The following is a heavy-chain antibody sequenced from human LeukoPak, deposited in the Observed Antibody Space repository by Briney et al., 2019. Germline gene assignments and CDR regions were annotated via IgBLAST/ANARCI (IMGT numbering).Heavy chain of an antibody. D-gene: IGHD3-22*01. CDR3: ARDARNYYDSSGYYLSFDL. Sequence: PSETLSLTCTVSGGSISSYYWSWIRQPPGKGLEWIGYIYYSGSTNYNPSLRSRVTISVDTSKNQFSLKLSSVTAADTAMYYCARDARNYYDSSGYYLSFDLWGRGTLVTVSS. CDR1: GGSISSYY. CDR2: IYYSGST. J-gene: IGHJ2*01. V-gene: IGHV4-59*01.